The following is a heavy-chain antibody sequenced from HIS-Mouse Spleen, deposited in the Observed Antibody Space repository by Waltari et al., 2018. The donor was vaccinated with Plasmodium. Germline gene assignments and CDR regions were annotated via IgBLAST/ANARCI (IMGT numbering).Heavy chain of an antibody. CDR2: IDGRESST. D-gene: IGHD6-13*01. J-gene: IGHJ3*02. CDR3: ARTIAVVGTGDALDI. V-gene: IGHV3-74*01. CDR1: GFTFSSYW. Sequence: EVQLVESGGGLVQPGGSLRLSCAASGFTFSSYWMHCVRQAPGKGRVGVSRIDGRESSTRYGDSVKGRFTIARDTAKNTLFLQMNSLRAEDTAVYYCARTIAVVGTGDALDIWGQGTMVTVSS.